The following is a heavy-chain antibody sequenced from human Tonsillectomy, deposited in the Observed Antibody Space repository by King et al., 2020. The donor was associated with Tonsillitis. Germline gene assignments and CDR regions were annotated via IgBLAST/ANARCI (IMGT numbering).Heavy chain of an antibody. CDR3: ARDYDFWSGHYYYYYGMDV. CDR2: ISSSSSTI. V-gene: IGHV3-48*01. D-gene: IGHD3-3*01. Sequence: VQLVESGGGLVQPGGSLRLSCAASGFTFNNYIMNWVRQAPGKGLEWVSYISSSSSTIYYADSVKGRFTISRDSAKNSLYLQMNSLRAEDTAVYYCARDYDFWSGHYYYYYGMDVWGQGTTVTVSS. CDR1: GFTFNNYI. J-gene: IGHJ6*02.